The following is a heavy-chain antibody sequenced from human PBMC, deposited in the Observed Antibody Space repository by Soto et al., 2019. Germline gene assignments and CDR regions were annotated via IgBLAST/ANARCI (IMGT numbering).Heavy chain of an antibody. CDR3: SRVGFTIFGEDKYYCYGMDV. V-gene: IGHV1-69*13. D-gene: IGHD3-3*01. J-gene: IGHJ6*02. CDR1: GGTFSSYA. CDR2: IIPIFGTA. Sequence: SVKVSCKASGGTFSSYAISWVRPAPGRGLEWMGGIIPIFGTANYAQKFQGRVTITADESTSTAYMELSSLRSEDTAVYYCSRVGFTIFGEDKYYCYGMDVWGQGTTVTVSS.